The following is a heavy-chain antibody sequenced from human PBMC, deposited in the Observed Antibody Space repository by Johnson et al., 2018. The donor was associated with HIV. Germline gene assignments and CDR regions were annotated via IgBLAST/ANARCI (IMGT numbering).Heavy chain of an antibody. D-gene: IGHD2-2*01. CDR3: ARDRGSMPAVAFDI. CDR2: IYSGGSI. V-gene: IGHV3-66*01. Sequence: EVQLVESGGGLVQPGGSLRLSCAASGFTVSSNYMSWVRQAPGKGLEWVSVIYSGGSIYYADSVKGRFSISRDNSKNTLYLQMNSLRAEDTAVYYCARDRGSMPAVAFDIWGQGTMVTVSS. J-gene: IGHJ3*02. CDR1: GFTVSSNY.